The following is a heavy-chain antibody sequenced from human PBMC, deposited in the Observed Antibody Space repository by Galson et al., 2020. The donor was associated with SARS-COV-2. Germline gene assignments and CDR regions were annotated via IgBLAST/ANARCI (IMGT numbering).Heavy chain of an antibody. D-gene: IGHD6-19*01. J-gene: IGHJ3*02. Sequence: GESLKISCAASGFTFSRYAMHWVRQSPGMGLEWVAVMSHDGSVEYYADSVKGRFTVSRDNSKNTLYLQVNSLRAADTAVYYCTRSLAIALTGTRDAFDSCGQGTIGTVSS. V-gene: IGHV3-30*01. CDR1: GFTFSRYA. CDR3: TRSLAIALTGTRDAFDS. CDR2: MSHDGSVE.